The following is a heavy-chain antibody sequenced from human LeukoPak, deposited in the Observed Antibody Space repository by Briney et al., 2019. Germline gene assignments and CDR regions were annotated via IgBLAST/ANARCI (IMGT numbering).Heavy chain of an antibody. Sequence: ASVKVSCKASGGTFSSYAISWGRQAPGQGLEWVGGIIPIFGTANYAQKFQGRVTITADGSTSTAYMELSSLRSEDTAVYYCAKNRIAALDYYYGMDVWGQGTTVTVSS. CDR1: GGTFSSYA. CDR2: IIPIFGTA. V-gene: IGHV1-69*13. D-gene: IGHD6-6*01. J-gene: IGHJ6*02. CDR3: AKNRIAALDYYYGMDV.